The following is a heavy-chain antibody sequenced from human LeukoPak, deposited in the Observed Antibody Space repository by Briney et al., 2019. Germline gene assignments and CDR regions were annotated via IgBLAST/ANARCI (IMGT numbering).Heavy chain of an antibody. CDR1: GGSISSYY. CDR2: IYTSGST. CDR3: ARGFPLYSGTYSDTFDI. Sequence: SETLSLTCTVSGGSISSYYWSWIRQPAGKGLEWIGRIYTSGSTNYNPSLKSRVTMSVDTSKNQFSLRLSSVTAADTALYYCARGFPLYSGTYSDTFDIWGRGTMVTVSS. D-gene: IGHD1-26*01. V-gene: IGHV4-4*07. J-gene: IGHJ3*02.